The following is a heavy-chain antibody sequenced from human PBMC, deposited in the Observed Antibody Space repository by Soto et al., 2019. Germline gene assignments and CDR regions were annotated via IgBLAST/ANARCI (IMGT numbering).Heavy chain of an antibody. V-gene: IGHV4-39*01. J-gene: IGHJ6*02. CDR2: IYYTGNT. D-gene: IGHD3-22*01. CDR3: ASLEEDSSGSYNEYNGLDV. CDR1: GGSISSRSYY. Sequence: QLQLQESGPGLVKPSETLSLACTVSGGSISSRSYYWGCIRQPPGKGLEWIGSIYYTGNTYYHPSLNSRVTISVDTSKNQFFLRLSAVTAADTAVYYCASLEEDSSGSYNEYNGLDVWGQGTTVTVSS.